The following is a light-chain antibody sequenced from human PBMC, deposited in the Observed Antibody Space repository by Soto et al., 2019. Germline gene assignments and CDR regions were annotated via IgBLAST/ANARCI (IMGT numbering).Light chain of an antibody. J-gene: IGKJ5*01. CDR2: LGS. V-gene: IGKV2-28*01. CDR1: QSLLHSNGYNY. CDR3: MQALQIVT. Sequence: TVMTQSPLSLPVTPGEPASISCRSSQSLLHSNGYNYLDWYLQKPGQSPQLLIYLGSNRSSGVPDRFSGSGSGTDFTLKISRVEAEDVGVYYCMQALQIVTFGQGTRLEIK.